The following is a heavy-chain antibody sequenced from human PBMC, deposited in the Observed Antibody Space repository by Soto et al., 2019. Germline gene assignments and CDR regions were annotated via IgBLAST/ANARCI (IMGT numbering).Heavy chain of an antibody. Sequence: SVKVSCKASGGTFSSYAISWMRQAPGQGLEWMGGIIPIFGTANYAQKFQGRVTITADKSTSTAYMELSSLRSEDTAVYYCASAAVFGVGPRGYGMDVWGQGTTVTVSS. J-gene: IGHJ6*02. CDR1: GGTFSSYA. CDR3: ASAAVFGVGPRGYGMDV. CDR2: IIPIFGTA. V-gene: IGHV1-69*06. D-gene: IGHD3-3*01.